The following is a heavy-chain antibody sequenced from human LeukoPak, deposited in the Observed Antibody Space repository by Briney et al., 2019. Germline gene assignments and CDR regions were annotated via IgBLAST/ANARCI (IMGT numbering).Heavy chain of an antibody. CDR3: AKGRQQDY. V-gene: IGHV3-30*18. CDR2: ISYDGSNK. CDR1: GFTFSDYY. Sequence: PGGSLRLSCAASGFTFSDYYMSWIRQAPGKGLEWVAVISYDGSNKYYADSVKGRFTISRDNSKNTLYLQMNSLRAEDTAVYYCAKGRQQDYWGQGTLVTVSS. J-gene: IGHJ4*02. D-gene: IGHD6-13*01.